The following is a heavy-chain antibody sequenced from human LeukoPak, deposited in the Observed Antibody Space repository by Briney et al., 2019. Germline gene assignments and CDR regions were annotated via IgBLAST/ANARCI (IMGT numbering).Heavy chain of an antibody. CDR3: ASNSGYSYGLLDY. CDR1: GGSISSSSYY. Sequence: SETLSLTCTVSGGSISSSSYYWGWIRQPPGKGLEWIGSIYYSGSTYYNPSLKSRVTISVDTSKNQFSLKLSSVTAADTAVYYCASNSGYSYGLLDYWGQGTLVTVSS. D-gene: IGHD5-18*01. CDR2: IYYSGST. J-gene: IGHJ4*02. V-gene: IGHV4-39*01.